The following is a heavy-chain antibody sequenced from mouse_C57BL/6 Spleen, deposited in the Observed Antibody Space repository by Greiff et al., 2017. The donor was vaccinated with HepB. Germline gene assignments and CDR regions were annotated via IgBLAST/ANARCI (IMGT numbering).Heavy chain of an antibody. CDR3: ARYYPYFDV. CDR1: GFTFTDYY. Sequence: EVQLVESGGGLVQPGGSLSLSCAASGFTFTDYYMSWVRQPPGKALEWLGFIRNKANGYTTEYSASVKGRFTISRDNSQSILYLQMNALRAEDSATYYCARYYPYFDVWGTGTTVTVSS. V-gene: IGHV7-3*01. CDR2: IRNKANGYTT. J-gene: IGHJ1*03.